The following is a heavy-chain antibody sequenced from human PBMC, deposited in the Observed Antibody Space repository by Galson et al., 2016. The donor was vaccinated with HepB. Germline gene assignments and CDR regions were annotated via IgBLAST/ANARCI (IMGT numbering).Heavy chain of an antibody. CDR3: ARAHYGVLPLDY. Sequence: SLRLSCAASGFTFSNYGFHWARRTPAKGLEWVAFIYSDESKIYYGNSVKGRFTISRDNSKHTVYLEMNSLRAEDTAVYYCARAHYGVLPLDYWGQGTLVTVSA. CDR2: IYSDESKI. J-gene: IGHJ4*02. D-gene: IGHD4-17*01. V-gene: IGHV3-33*01. CDR1: GFTFSNYG.